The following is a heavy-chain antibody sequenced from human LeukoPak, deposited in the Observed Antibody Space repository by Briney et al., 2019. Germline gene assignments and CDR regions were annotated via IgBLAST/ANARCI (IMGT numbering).Heavy chain of an antibody. V-gene: IGHV1-2*02. Sequence: ASVTVSFKSSGYTYTVYDLHWVRQAPGQGGEWMGWINTNSGDSKNTQRFQGRVTMTRDTSISAVYMELTRLRSDDTAVYYCARDRVSGGNDYWGQGTLVTVSS. CDR3: ARDRVSGGNDY. CDR1: GYTYTVYD. J-gene: IGHJ4*02. CDR2: INTNSGDS. D-gene: IGHD3-10*01.